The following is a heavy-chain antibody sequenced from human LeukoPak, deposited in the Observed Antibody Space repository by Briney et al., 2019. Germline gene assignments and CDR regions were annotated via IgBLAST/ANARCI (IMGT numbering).Heavy chain of an antibody. CDR1: GFTFDDYA. D-gene: IGHD3-10*01. V-gene: IGHV3-9*01. J-gene: IGHJ4*02. Sequence: GGSLRLSCAASGFTFDDYAMHWVRQAPGKGLEWVSGISWNSGSIGYADSVKGRFTISRDNAKNSLYLQMNSLRAEDTAVYYCARVPNIYGSGSSLLGYWGQGTLVTVSS. CDR2: ISWNSGSI. CDR3: ARVPNIYGSGSSLLGY.